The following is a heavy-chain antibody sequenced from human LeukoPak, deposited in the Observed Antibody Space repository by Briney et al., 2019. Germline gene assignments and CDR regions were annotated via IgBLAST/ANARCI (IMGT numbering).Heavy chain of an antibody. V-gene: IGHV3-48*02. CDR1: GFTFSSYE. CDR2: ISSSSSTI. J-gene: IGHJ4*03. D-gene: IGHD6-13*01. CDR3: ASSSPSSSFSHFDY. Sequence: PGGSLRLSCAASGFTFSSYEMNWVRQAPGKGLEWVSYISSSSSTIYYADSVKGRFTISRDNAKKSLYLQMNSLRDEDTAVYYCASSSPSSSFSHFDYWGQGTTVTVSS.